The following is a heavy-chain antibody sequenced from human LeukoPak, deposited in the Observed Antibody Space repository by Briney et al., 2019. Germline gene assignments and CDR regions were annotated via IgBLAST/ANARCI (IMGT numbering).Heavy chain of an antibody. CDR1: GGSISTTNW. D-gene: IGHD5-18*01. V-gene: IGHV4-4*02. CDR3: ARGLRQLWSKGYFDY. CDR2: IYHSGST. J-gene: IGHJ4*02. Sequence: PSETLSLTCAVSGGSISTTNWWTWVRQPPGKGLEWIGEIYHSGSTNYNPSLKSRVTISVDTSKNQFSLKLSSVTAADTAVYYCARGLRQLWSKGYFDYWGQGTLVTVSS.